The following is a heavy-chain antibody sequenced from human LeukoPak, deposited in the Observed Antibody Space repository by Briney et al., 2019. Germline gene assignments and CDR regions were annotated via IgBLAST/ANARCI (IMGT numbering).Heavy chain of an antibody. CDR2: INPNSGGT. J-gene: IGHJ6*03. V-gene: IGHV1-2*02. D-gene: IGHD3-3*01. CDR1: GHTFTGYY. Sequence: ASVKVSCKASGHTFTGYYMHWVRQAPGQGLEWMGWINPNSGGTNYAQKLQGRVTITTDESTSTAYMELSSLKASDTAMYYCARHSKGFLEWFRDGGYYYMDVWGKGTTVTVSS. CDR3: ARHSKGFLEWFRDGGYYYMDV.